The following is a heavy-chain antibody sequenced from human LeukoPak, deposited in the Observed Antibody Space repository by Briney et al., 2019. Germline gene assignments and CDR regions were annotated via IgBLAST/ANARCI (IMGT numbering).Heavy chain of an antibody. Sequence: ASVKVSCKASGYSFSSYGISWVRQAPGQGLEWMGWISGYNGNTNYAQKLQGRVTMTTDTSTSTAYMELRSLRSDDTAVYYCAREGGHCSGGSCYSFDYWGQGTLVTVSS. V-gene: IGHV1-18*01. CDR3: AREGGHCSGGSCYSFDY. CDR2: ISGYNGNT. D-gene: IGHD2-15*01. J-gene: IGHJ4*02. CDR1: GYSFSSYG.